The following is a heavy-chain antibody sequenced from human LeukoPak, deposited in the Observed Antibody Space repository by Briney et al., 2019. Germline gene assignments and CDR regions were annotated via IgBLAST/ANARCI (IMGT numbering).Heavy chain of an antibody. V-gene: IGHV4-34*01. D-gene: IGHD3-10*01. CDR2: IYYSGST. Sequence: SETLSLTCAVYGGSFSGYYWSWIRQPPGKGLEWIGSIYYSGSTYYNPSLKSRVTISVDTSKNQFSLKLSSVTAADTAVYYCARRPLNGSGSYPYYFDYWGQGTLVTVSS. CDR1: GGSFSGYY. J-gene: IGHJ4*02. CDR3: ARRPLNGSGSYPYYFDY.